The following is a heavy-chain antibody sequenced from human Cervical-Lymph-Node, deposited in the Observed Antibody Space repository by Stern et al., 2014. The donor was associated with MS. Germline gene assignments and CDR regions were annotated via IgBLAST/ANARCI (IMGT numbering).Heavy chain of an antibody. J-gene: IGHJ4*02. V-gene: IGHV3-21*01. Sequence: EMQLVESGGGLVEPGGSLRLSCAASGFNFRTFTMSWVRQAPGKGLQCVSSISSSNGYTYYADSVKGRFTVSRDNAKTSLYLQMDSLRVEDTAVYYCVRDRGLTTVTSYFDYWGQGILVTVSS. CDR1: GFNFRTFT. CDR3: VRDRGLTTVTSYFDY. D-gene: IGHD4-17*01. CDR2: ISSSNGYT.